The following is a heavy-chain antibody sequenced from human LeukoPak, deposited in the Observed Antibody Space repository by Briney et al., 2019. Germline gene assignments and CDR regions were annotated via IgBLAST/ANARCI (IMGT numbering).Heavy chain of an antibody. D-gene: IGHD6-13*01. V-gene: IGHV3-23*01. CDR2: ISGSGGST. CDR1: GFTFSSYA. CDR3: ATYSSSWYCFDY. J-gene: IGHJ4*02. Sequence: GGSLRLSCAASGFTFSSYAMSWVRQAPGKGLEGVPAISGSGGSTYYADSVKGRFTISRDNSKNTLYLQMNSLRAEDTAVYYCATYSSSWYCFDYWGQGTLVTVSS.